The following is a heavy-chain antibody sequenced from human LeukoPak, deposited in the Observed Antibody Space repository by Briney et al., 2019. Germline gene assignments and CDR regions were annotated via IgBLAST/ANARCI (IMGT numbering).Heavy chain of an antibody. CDR2: IYTSGST. CDR3: AGTEPPTGNDNWFDP. J-gene: IGHJ5*02. CDR1: GGSISSYY. D-gene: IGHD1-14*01. V-gene: IGHV4-4*07. Sequence: SETLSLTCTVSGGSISSYYWSWIRQPAGKGLEWIGRIYTSGSTNYNPSLKSRVTMSVDTSKNQFSLKLSSVTAADTAVYYCAGTEPPTGNDNWFDPWGQGTLVTVSS.